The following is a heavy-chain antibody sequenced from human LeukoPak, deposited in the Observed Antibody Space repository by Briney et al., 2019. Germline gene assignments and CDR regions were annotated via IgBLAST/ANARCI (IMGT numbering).Heavy chain of an antibody. Sequence: GGSLRLSCAASGFTFSSYAMSWVRQAPGKGLEWVSATSGSGGSTYYADSVKGRFTISRDNAKNSLYLQMNSLRAEDTAVYYCARSSGWYGWGQGTLVTVSS. CDR2: TSGSGGST. J-gene: IGHJ4*02. D-gene: IGHD6-19*01. CDR3: ARSSGWYG. V-gene: IGHV3-23*01. CDR1: GFTFSSYA.